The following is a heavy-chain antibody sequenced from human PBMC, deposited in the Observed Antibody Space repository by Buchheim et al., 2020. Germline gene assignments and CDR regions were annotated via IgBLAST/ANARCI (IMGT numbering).Heavy chain of an antibody. CDR3: ARDEDYDILTGGLPGYYYYGMDV. J-gene: IGHJ6*02. CDR1: GFTFSSYG. CDR2: IWYDGSNK. Sequence: QVQLVESGGGVVQPGRSLRLSCAASGFTFSSYGMHWVRQAPGKGLEWVAVIWYDGSNKYYADSVKGRFTISRDNSKNTLYLQMNSLRAEDTAVYYCARDEDYDILTGGLPGYYYYGMDVWGQGTT. V-gene: IGHV3-33*01. D-gene: IGHD3-9*01.